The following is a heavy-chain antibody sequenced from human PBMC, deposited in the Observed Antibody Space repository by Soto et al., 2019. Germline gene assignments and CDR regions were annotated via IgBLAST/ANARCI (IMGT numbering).Heavy chain of an antibody. CDR3: ARSISQLRYFDWLNAFDI. J-gene: IGHJ3*02. Sequence: QVQLQESGPGLVKPSQTLSLTCTVSGGSISSGGYYWSWIRQHPGKGLEWIGYIYYSGSTYYNPSLQSRVTISVDTSKNQFSLKLSSVTAADTAVYYCARSISQLRYFDWLNAFDIWGQGTMVTVSS. CDR1: GGSISSGGYY. V-gene: IGHV4-31*03. D-gene: IGHD3-9*01. CDR2: IYYSGST.